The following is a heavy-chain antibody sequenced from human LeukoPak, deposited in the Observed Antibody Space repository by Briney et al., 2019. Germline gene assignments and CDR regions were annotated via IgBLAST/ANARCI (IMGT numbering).Heavy chain of an antibody. Sequence: SVKVFCKASGGTFSSYAISWVRQAPGQGLEWMGGIIPIFGTANYAQKFQGRVTITTDESTSTAYMELSSLRSEDTAVYHCARDLSLSSWSPPRGALGDWGQGTLVTVSS. CDR2: IIPIFGTA. V-gene: IGHV1-69*05. D-gene: IGHD3-16*01. CDR3: ARDLSLSSWSPPRGALGD. CDR1: GGTFSSYA. J-gene: IGHJ4*02.